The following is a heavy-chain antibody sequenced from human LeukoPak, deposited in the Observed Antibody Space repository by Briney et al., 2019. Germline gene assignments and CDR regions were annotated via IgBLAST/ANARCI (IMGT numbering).Heavy chain of an antibody. D-gene: IGHD6-13*01. Sequence: GGSLRLSCVASGFTFSSNAMHWVRQAPGKGLEWVAVISFDGGNKYYADSVKGRFTISRDNSKNTLYLQMNSLRAEDTAVYYCARPGIAAAGRGGAFDIWGQGTMVTVSS. J-gene: IGHJ3*02. CDR3: ARPGIAAAGRGGAFDI. CDR2: ISFDGGNK. CDR1: GFTFSSNA. V-gene: IGHV3-30*04.